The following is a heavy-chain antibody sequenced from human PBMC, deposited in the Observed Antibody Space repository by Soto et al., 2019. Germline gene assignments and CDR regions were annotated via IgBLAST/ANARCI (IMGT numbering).Heavy chain of an antibody. D-gene: IGHD5-18*01. CDR3: ERIRVVGFETNMVTSFDY. CDR2: IDWDDDK. J-gene: IGHJ4*02. V-gene: IGHV2-70*01. CDR1: GFSLNTSGMC. Sequence: SGPTLVNPTQTLTLTCTFSGFSLNTSGMCVSWIRQPPGKALERLALIDWDDDKYYSTSLGTRLTISKDTSKNQVGLTMTNMDPVDTATYYCERIRVVGFETNMVTSFDYWGPGTLVTVSS.